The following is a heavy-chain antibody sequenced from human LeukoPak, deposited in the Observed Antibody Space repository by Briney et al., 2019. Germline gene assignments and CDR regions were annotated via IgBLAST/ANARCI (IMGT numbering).Heavy chain of an antibody. CDR1: GGTFSNYA. CDR3: ARTVVYSSSSPYYYGMDV. D-gene: IGHD6-6*01. J-gene: IGHJ6*02. Sequence: SVKVSCKASGGTFSNYAISWVRQAPGQGLEWMGGIIPIFGTTNYAQKFQGRVTITAGESTSTAYMELSSLRSEDTAVYYCARTVVYSSSSPYYYGMDVWGQGTTVTVSS. CDR2: IIPIFGTT. V-gene: IGHV1-69*13.